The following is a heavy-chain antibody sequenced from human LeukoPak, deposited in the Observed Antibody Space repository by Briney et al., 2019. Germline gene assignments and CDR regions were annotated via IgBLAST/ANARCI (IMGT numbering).Heavy chain of an antibody. V-gene: IGHV3-74*01. Sequence: PGGSLRLSCAGSGFTFSSHWIGWVRQAPGKGLVWVARISTDGSYTSYADCVKGRFTISRDNAKNTVYLQMSSLRAEDTAVYYCVSFYETYWGRGTLVTVSS. CDR2: ISTDGSYT. CDR1: GFTFSSHW. CDR3: VSFYETY. D-gene: IGHD2/OR15-2a*01. J-gene: IGHJ4*02.